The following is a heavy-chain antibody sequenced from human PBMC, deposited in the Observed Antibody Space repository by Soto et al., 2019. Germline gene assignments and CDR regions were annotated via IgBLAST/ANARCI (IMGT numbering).Heavy chain of an antibody. CDR2: INHSGST. CDR3: ARDKITGLFDY. J-gene: IGHJ4*02. CDR1: GGSFSGYY. Sequence: QVQLQQWGAGLLKPSETLSLTCAVYGGSFSGYYWTWIRQPPGTGLEWIWEINHSGSTNYNPSRKSRVTISVDTSKNQFSLKLTSVTAADTAVYYWARDKITGLFDYWGQGPLVTVSS. V-gene: IGHV4-34*01. D-gene: IGHD2-8*02.